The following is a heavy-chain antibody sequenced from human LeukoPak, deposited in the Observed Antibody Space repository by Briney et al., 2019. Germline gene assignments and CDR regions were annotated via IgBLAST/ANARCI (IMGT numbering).Heavy chain of an antibody. CDR1: GGSFSGYY. J-gene: IGHJ4*02. CDR2: INHSGST. D-gene: IGHD3-10*01. CDR3: ARGRLIYMLRGVMSFDY. V-gene: IGHV4-34*01. Sequence: SETLSLTCAVYGGSFSGYYWSWIRQPPGKGLEWIGEINHSGSTNYNPSLKSRVTISVDTSKNQFSLKLSSVTAADTAVYYCARGRLIYMLRGVMSFDYWGQGTLVTVSS.